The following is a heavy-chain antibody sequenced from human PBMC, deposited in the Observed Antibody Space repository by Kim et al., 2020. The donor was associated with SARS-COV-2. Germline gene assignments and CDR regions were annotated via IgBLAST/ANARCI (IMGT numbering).Heavy chain of an antibody. Sequence: GGSLRLSCAASGFTFSSYGMHWVRQAPGKGLEWVAVIWYDGSNKYYADSVKGRFTISRDNSKNTLYLQMNSLRAEDTAVYYCAKGDYYGSGSYFDYWGQGTLVTVSS. CDR1: GFTFSSYG. D-gene: IGHD3-10*01. CDR2: IWYDGSNK. J-gene: IGHJ4*02. V-gene: IGHV3-33*06. CDR3: AKGDYYGSGSYFDY.